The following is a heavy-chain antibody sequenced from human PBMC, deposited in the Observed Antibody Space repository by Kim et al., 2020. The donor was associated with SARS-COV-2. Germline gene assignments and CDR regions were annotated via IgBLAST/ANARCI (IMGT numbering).Heavy chain of an antibody. D-gene: IGHD2-2*01. CDR1: GGSISNSRYY. CDR2: IYYTGGP. J-gene: IGHJ3*02. V-gene: IGHV4-39*01. Sequence: SETLSLTCTVSGGSISNSRYYWGWIRQPPGKGLEWIATIYYTGGPYYNPSLQSRVTISVDTSKTQFSLQLTSVTAADTAVYYCATLRRYQRIDPFDIWGPGSMVIVSS. CDR3: ATLRRYQRIDPFDI.